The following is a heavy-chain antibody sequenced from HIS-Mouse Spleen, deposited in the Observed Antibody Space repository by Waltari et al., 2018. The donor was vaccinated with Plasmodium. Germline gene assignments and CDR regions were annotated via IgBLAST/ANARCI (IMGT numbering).Heavy chain of an antibody. V-gene: IGHV3-53*01. D-gene: IGHD6-6*01. CDR3: ARGMKSSSSAFDI. CDR1: GFTVSGNY. CDR2: IYSGGST. Sequence: EVQLVESGGGLIQPGGSLRLSCAASGFTVSGNYMTWVCQAPGKGVEWVSVIYSGGSTYYADSVKGRFTISRDNSKNTLYLQMNSLRAEDTAVYYCARGMKSSSSAFDIWGQGTMVTVSS. J-gene: IGHJ3*02.